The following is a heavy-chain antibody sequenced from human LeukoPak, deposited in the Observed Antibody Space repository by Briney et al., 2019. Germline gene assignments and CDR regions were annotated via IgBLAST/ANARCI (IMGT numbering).Heavy chain of an antibody. CDR2: IKQDGSEK. V-gene: IGHV3-7*03. D-gene: IGHD3-22*01. Sequence: GGSLRLSCAASGFTFSTYWMTWVRQAPGKGLEWVANIKQDGSEKNYVDSVKGRFTISRDNAKNSLDLQMNSLRAEDTAVYYCAKVRYYDSSGYYWFDPWGQGTLVTVSS. CDR1: GFTFSTYW. J-gene: IGHJ5*02. CDR3: AKVRYYDSSGYYWFDP.